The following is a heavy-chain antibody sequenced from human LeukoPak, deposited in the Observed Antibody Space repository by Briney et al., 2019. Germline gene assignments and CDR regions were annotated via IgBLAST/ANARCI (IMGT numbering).Heavy chain of an antibody. CDR1: GGTFSSYA. D-gene: IGHD2-21*02. Sequence: ASVKVSCKASGGTFSSYAISWVRQAPGQGLEWMGGIIPILGTANYAQKFQGRVTITADESTSTAYMELSSLRSEDTAVYYCARGYYCGGDCYSHFDYWGQGTLVTVSS. V-gene: IGHV1-69*13. CDR3: ARGYYCGGDCYSHFDY. CDR2: IIPILGTA. J-gene: IGHJ4*02.